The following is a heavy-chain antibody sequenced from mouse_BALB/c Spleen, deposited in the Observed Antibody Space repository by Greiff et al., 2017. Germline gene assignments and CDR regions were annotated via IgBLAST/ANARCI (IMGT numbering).Heavy chain of an antibody. D-gene: IGHD2-3*01. CDR1: GYSITSGYY. CDR3: ARGGGWLPFAY. V-gene: IGHV3-6*02. J-gene: IGHJ3*01. Sequence: EVKLMESGPGLVKPSQSLSLTCSVTGYSITSGYYWNWIRQFPGNKLEWMGYISYDGSNNYNPSLKNRISITRDTSKNQFFLKLNSVTTEDTATYYCARGGGWLPFAYWGQGTLVTVSA. CDR2: ISYDGSN.